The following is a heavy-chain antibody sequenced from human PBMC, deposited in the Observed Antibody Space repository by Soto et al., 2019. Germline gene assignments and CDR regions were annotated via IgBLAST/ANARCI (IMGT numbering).Heavy chain of an antibody. CDR3: ARDDVVVVPAALGSPYYYYGMDV. CDR2: IIPIFGTA. V-gene: IGHV1-69*06. J-gene: IGHJ6*02. Sequence: SVKVSCKASGGTFSSYAISWGRQAPGQGLEWMGGIIPIFGTANYAQKFQGRVTITADKSTSTAYMELSSLRSEDTAVYYCARDDVVVVPAALGSPYYYYGMDVWG. D-gene: IGHD2-2*01. CDR1: GGTFSSYA.